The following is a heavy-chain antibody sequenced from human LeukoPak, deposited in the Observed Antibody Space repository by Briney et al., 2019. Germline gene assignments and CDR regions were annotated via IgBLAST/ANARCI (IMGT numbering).Heavy chain of an antibody. CDR3: ARDGDEGYMDV. Sequence: GGSQRLSCAASGFTFSDYYMNWVRQAPGKGLEWVSSITASSSYIYYADSVKGRFTISRDNAKNSLYLQMNSLRAEDTAVYYCARDGDEGYMDVWGKGTTVTVSS. V-gene: IGHV3-21*01. D-gene: IGHD7-27*01. J-gene: IGHJ6*03. CDR2: ITASSSYI. CDR1: GFTFSDYY.